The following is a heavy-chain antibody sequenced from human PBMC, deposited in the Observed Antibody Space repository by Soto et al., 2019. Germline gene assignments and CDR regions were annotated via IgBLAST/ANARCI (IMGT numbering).Heavy chain of an antibody. CDR2: ISYSGNT. V-gene: IGHV4-59*01. CDR1: GGSINSYY. J-gene: IGHJ4*02. CDR3: ARVLMSSYSGTYPPRYYFDY. Sequence: XASLSLTFTVSGGSINSYYWGWIRQPPGKGLEWIGYISYSGNTNQNPSLQSRVTMSVVTSKNQFSLKVNSVTAADTAIYYCARVLMSSYSGTYPPRYYFDYWGQRTLVTVSS. D-gene: IGHD1-26*01.